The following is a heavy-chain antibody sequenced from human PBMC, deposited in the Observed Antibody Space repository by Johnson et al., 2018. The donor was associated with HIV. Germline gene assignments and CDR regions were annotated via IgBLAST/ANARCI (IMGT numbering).Heavy chain of an antibody. D-gene: IGHD6-6*01. CDR3: ARRGARIVRGGAFDF. CDR2: IKQDGSEK. Sequence: VQLVESGGGLVQPGGSLRLSCVASGFTFRSYAMHWVRQAPGTGLEWVANIKQDGSEKYYVDSVKGRFTISRDNAKNSLYLQMNSLRGEDTAVYDCARRGARIVRGGAFDFWGQGTMVTVSS. V-gene: IGHV3-7*02. J-gene: IGHJ3*01. CDR1: GFTFRSYA.